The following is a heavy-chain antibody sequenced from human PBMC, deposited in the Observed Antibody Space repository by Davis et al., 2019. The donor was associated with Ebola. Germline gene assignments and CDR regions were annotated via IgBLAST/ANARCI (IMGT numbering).Heavy chain of an antibody. V-gene: IGHV4-4*07. D-gene: IGHD2-2*01. J-gene: IGHJ2*01. CDR2: IYTSGST. CDR1: GGSISSYY. CDR3: ARGCSSTSCYLGDWYFDL. Sequence: PSETLSLTCTVSGGSISSYYWSWIRQPAGKGLEWIGRIYTSGSTNYNPSLKSRVTMSVDTSKNQFSLKLSSVTAADTAVYYCARGCSSTSCYLGDWYFDLWGRGTLVTVSS.